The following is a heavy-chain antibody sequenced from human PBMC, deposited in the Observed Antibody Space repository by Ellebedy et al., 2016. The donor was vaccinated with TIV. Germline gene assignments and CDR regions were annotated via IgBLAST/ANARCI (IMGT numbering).Heavy chain of an antibody. CDR2: IYHSGST. CDR3: ARVISLRLTTAGDY. CDR1: GGSISSGGYY. Sequence: LRLXCTVSGGSISSGGYYWSWIRQHPGKGLEWIGYIYHSGSTYYNPSLKSRVTISIDTSKNQFSLRLSSVTAADTAVYYCARVISLRLTTAGDYWGQGAMVTVSS. D-gene: IGHD3-16*02. J-gene: IGHJ4*02. V-gene: IGHV4-31*03.